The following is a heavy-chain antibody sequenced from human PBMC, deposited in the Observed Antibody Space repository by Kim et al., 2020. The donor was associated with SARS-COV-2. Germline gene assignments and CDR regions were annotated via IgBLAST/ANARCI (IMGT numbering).Heavy chain of an antibody. CDR2: INPNSGGT. J-gene: IGHJ6*02. CDR1: GYTFTGYY. CDR3: ARVVRGIAARLSSYYYYGMDV. D-gene: IGHD6-6*01. V-gene: IGHV1-2*06. Sequence: ASVKVSCKASGYTFTGYYMHWVRQAPGQGLEWMGRINPNSGGTNYAQKFQGRVTMTRDTSISTAYMELSRLRSDDTAVYYCARVVRGIAARLSSYYYYGMDVWGQGTTVTVSS.